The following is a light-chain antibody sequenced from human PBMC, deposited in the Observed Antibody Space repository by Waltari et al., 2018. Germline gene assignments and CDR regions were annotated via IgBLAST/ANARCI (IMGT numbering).Light chain of an antibody. CDR2: GVT. CDR1: KNEVGGFNY. CDR3: CSYATTNTFL. Sequence: QSGPTQPPSVSGSPGQTVTISCTGTKNEVGGFNYVSWYRQHPGKAPKVLIYGVTSRPSGVSNRFSGSKSGNTASLTISGLQAEDEADYYCCSYATTNTFLFGGGTRLTVL. J-gene: IGLJ7*01. V-gene: IGLV2-14*03.